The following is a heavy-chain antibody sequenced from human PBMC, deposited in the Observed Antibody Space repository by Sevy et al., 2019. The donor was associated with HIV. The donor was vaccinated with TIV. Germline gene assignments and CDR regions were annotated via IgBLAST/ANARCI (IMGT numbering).Heavy chain of an antibody. D-gene: IGHD1-1*01. J-gene: IGHJ6*02. CDR2: FIALFRTS. CDR3: ARWGNWNGRGDV. Sequence: ASVKVSCRASGGTFSSYAINWVRQAPGQGLEWMGGFIALFRTSSYAQKFQGRVTIRADESSSTAYMELSSLTSEDTAVYYCARWGNWNGRGDVWDQGTTVTVSS. CDR1: GGTFSSYA. V-gene: IGHV1-69*13.